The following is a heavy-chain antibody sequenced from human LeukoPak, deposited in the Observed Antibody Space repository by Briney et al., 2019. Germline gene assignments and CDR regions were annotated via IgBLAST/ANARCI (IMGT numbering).Heavy chain of an antibody. Sequence: ASVKVSCKASGYTFTINHIHWVRQASGQGLEWMGWISAYNGNTNYAQKLQGRVTMTTDTSTSTAYMELRSLRSDDTAVYYCARGDIVVVTAMFDYWGQGTLVTVSS. J-gene: IGHJ4*02. D-gene: IGHD2-21*02. CDR2: ISAYNGNT. CDR3: ARGDIVVVTAMFDY. CDR1: GYTFTINH. V-gene: IGHV1-18*04.